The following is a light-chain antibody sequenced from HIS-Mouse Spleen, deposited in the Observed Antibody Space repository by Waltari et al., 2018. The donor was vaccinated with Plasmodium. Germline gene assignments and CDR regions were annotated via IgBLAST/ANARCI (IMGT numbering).Light chain of an antibody. CDR2: EGS. Sequence: QSALTQPASVSGSPGQSITISCTGTSSDVGSYNLVSWYQQHPGKAPKLMIYEGSKRPSGVSNRVSGSKSGKTASLTISGLQAEDESDYYCCSYAGSSTFVFGGGTKLTVL. V-gene: IGLV2-23*03. CDR3: CSYAGSSTFV. J-gene: IGLJ3*02. CDR1: SSDVGSYNL.